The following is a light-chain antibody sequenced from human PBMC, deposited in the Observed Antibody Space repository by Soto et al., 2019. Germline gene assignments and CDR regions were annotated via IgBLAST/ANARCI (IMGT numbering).Light chain of an antibody. CDR1: QSISSW. CDR2: DAS. J-gene: IGKJ1*01. Sequence: DIQMTQSTSTLSASVGDRVTITCRASQSISSWLAWYQQKPGKAPNLLIYDASTLESGVPSRFSGSGSGTEFTLTISSLQPDDFATYYCQQYNSYWTFGQGTKVDIK. V-gene: IGKV1-5*01. CDR3: QQYNSYWT.